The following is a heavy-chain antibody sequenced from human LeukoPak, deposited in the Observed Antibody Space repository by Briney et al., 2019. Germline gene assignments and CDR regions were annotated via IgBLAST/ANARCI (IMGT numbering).Heavy chain of an antibody. CDR2: IISILGIA. V-gene: IGHV1-69*04. CDR1: GYTFTSYD. D-gene: IGHD1-26*01. Sequence: SVKVSCKASGYTFTSYDINWVRQAPGQGLEWMGRIISILGIATYAQQFQGRVTVTEDTSSDTAYMELSSLRSEDTAVYYCVTNRATTGSFWGVLDYWGQGTLVTVSS. J-gene: IGHJ4*02. CDR3: VTNRATTGSFWGVLDY.